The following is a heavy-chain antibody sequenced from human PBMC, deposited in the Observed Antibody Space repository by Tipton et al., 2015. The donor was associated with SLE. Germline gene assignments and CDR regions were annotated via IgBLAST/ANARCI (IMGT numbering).Heavy chain of an antibody. J-gene: IGHJ3*02. CDR2: ISYSGST. CDR3: ARRIGEAFEI. Sequence: GLVKPSETLSLTCTVSGASISSLYWSWIRQPPGKGLEWIGCISYSGSTNYNPSLKSRVTISVDTSKNQFSLKLSSVTAADTAVYYCARRIGEAFEIWGQGTMVSVSS. D-gene: IGHD3-10*01. CDR1: GASISSLY. V-gene: IGHV4-59*08.